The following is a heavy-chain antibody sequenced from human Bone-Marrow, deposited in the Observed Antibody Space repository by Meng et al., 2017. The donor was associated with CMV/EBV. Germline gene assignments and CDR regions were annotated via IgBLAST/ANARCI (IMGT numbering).Heavy chain of an antibody. CDR2: ISHSGST. Sequence: QVQLQQWGAGRLKPSEALSPTCAVYGGSLSGYYWGWIRQPPRKGLEWIGEISHSGSTNYNPSLKSRLTISVDSSKNQFSLKLSSVTAADTAVYYCARGDYEGFDYWGQGTLVTVSS. D-gene: IGHD3-22*01. CDR3: ARGDYEGFDY. V-gene: IGHV4-34*01. CDR1: GGSLSGYY. J-gene: IGHJ4*02.